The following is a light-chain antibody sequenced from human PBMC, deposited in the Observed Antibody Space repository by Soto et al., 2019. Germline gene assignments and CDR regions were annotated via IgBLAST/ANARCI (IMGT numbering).Light chain of an antibody. J-gene: IGKJ1*01. Sequence: IVLTQSPGTLSLSPGERATLSCRASQSISSSYLAWYQQKPGQAPRLLIHGASSRATGIPDRFSGSGSQTDFTLTISRLEPEDFAVYYCQQYGSSRWTFGQGTKVDIK. V-gene: IGKV3-20*01. CDR1: QSISSSY. CDR3: QQYGSSRWT. CDR2: GAS.